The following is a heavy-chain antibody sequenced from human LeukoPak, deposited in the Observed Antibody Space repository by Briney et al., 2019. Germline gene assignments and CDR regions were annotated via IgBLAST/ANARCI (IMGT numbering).Heavy chain of an antibody. CDR2: IYYSGNT. V-gene: IGHV4-39*01. CDR3: ARQTGSGLFILP. D-gene: IGHD3/OR15-3a*01. Sequence: PSETLSLTCTVSGVSISSSNSYWGWIRQPPGKGLEWIGSIYYSGNTYYNASLKSQVSTSIDTSKNQFSLRLTSVTAADTAVYYCARQTGSGLFILPGGQGTLVTVSS. J-gene: IGHJ4*02. CDR1: GVSISSSNSY.